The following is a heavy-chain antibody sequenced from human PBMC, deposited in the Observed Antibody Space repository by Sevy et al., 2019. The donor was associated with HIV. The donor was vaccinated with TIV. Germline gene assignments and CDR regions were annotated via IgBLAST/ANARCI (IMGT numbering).Heavy chain of an antibody. V-gene: IGHV1-18*01. J-gene: IGHJ6*02. CDR1: GYTFTSYG. CDR2: ISAYNGNT. D-gene: IGHD2-15*01. CDR3: ARRSGTATGYYYYGMDV. Sequence: ASVKVSCKASGYTFTSYGISWVRQAPGQGLEWMGWISAYNGNTNYAQKLQGRVTMTTDTSTSTAYMELRSLRSDDTAVYYCARRSGTATGYYYYGMDVWGQRTTVTVSS.